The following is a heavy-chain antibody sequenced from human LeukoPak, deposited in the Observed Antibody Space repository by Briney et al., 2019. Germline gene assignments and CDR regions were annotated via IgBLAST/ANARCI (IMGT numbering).Heavy chain of an antibody. D-gene: IGHD3-3*01. V-gene: IGHV2-5*01. CDR1: GFSLSTSGVG. Sequence: SGPTLVNPTQTLTLTCTFSGFSLSTSGVGVGWIRQPPGKALEWLALIYWNDDKRYSTSLKSRLTITKDTSKNQVVLTMTNMDPVDTATYYCAHTTTTYYTADYWGQGTLVTVSS. J-gene: IGHJ4*02. CDR3: AHTTTTYYTADY. CDR2: IYWNDDK.